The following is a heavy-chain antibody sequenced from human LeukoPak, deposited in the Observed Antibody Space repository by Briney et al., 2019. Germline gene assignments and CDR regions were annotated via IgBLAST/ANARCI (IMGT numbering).Heavy chain of an antibody. V-gene: IGHV3-7*03. Sequence: GGSLRLSCAASGFTFSSYWITWVRQAPGKGLEWVANIKQDGSERNYVDSVKGRFTISRDNAKNSLYLQMNTLRYEDTAVYYCATGAGCGYWGQGTLVTVSS. CDR1: GFTFSSYW. J-gene: IGHJ4*02. CDR2: IKQDGSER. CDR3: ATGAGCGY. D-gene: IGHD6-19*01.